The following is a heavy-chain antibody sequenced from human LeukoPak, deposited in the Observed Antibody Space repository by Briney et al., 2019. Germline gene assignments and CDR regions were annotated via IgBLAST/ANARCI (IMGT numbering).Heavy chain of an antibody. CDR3: ARDRTPAGTSDFGY. CDR1: GFTFSSYS. Sequence: PGGSLRLSCAASGFTFSSYSMNWVRQAPGKVLEWVSSISGSSSYIYYADSVNGRFTISRDNAKNSLYLQMNSLRAEDTAVYYCARDRTPAGTSDFGYWGQGTLVTVSS. D-gene: IGHD6-13*01. CDR2: ISGSSSYI. J-gene: IGHJ4*02. V-gene: IGHV3-21*01.